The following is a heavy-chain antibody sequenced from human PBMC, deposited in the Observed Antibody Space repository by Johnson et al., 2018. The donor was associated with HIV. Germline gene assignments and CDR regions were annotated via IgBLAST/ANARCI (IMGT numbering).Heavy chain of an antibody. J-gene: IGHJ3*02. CDR1: GFTFSIHA. V-gene: IGHV3-30*04. CDR3: ASGRPIFEAFEI. Sequence: QVQLVESGGGAVQPGRSLTLSCAASGFTFSIHAMYWVRQAPGKGLEWVAVISSQGTTSYYADSVKGRFTVSRDNSKNSLYLQMNSLRAEDTAVYYCASGRPIFEAFEIWGQGTMVTVSS. CDR2: ISSQGTTS. D-gene: IGHD2-21*01.